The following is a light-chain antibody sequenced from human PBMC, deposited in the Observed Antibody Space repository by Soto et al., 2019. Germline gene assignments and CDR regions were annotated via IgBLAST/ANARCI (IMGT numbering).Light chain of an antibody. CDR1: QCISDY. CDR3: QQSYSTTRS. CDR2: TAS. V-gene: IGKV1-39*01. J-gene: IGKJ1*01. Sequence: DIQLTQSPSSLSASVGDRVSITGRASQCISDYLNWYRQKPGKPPELLIYTASSLQSRVSSSFSGSGSGTDFTLTISSLQPEDCATYYFQQSYSTTRSFGQGTKVEV.